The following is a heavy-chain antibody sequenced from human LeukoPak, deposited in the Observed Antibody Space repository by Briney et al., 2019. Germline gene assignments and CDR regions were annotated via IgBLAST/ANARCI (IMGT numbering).Heavy chain of an antibody. CDR1: GFTFSSYA. CDR3: AKDSSVLRYFDWLFRMDV. V-gene: IGHV3-23*01. Sequence: GGSLRLSCVASGFTFSSYAMSWVRQAPAKGLEWVSAISGSGGSTYYADSVKGRFTISRDNSKNTLYLQMNSLRAEDTAVYYCAKDSSVLRYFDWLFRMDVWGKGTTVTVSS. J-gene: IGHJ6*04. D-gene: IGHD3-9*01. CDR2: ISGSGGST.